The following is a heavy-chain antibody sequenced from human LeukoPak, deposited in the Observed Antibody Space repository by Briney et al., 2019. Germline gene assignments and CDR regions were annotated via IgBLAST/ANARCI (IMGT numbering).Heavy chain of an antibody. D-gene: IGHD3-10*01. CDR1: GFTFNDHA. Sequence: GGSLRLSCAASGFTFNDHAMSWVRQAPGKELRWVSSTSHRGDDTYYADSVKGRFIVSRENSKNTVYLQMNRLGIEDTAVYHCARAPYNSGSRNWFDPWGQGTLVTVSS. CDR2: TSHRGDDT. J-gene: IGHJ5*02. V-gene: IGHV3-23*01. CDR3: ARAPYNSGSRNWFDP.